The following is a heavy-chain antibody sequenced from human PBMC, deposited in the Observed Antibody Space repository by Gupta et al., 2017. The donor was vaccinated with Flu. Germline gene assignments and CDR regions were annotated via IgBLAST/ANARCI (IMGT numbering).Heavy chain of an antibody. J-gene: IGHJ4*02. V-gene: IGHV4-61*02. Sequence: QVQLQESGPGLGKPSQTLSLPSTAAGGSISTGTYLWSWIRQPAGKGLEWIGRVFISGATNYNPSLKSRVTISVDTSKNQFSLELRSVTAADAAMYYCARETVNMAAFDHWGQGTLVAVSS. CDR3: ARETVNMAAFDH. CDR1: GGSISTGTYL. D-gene: IGHD4-17*01. CDR2: VFISGAT.